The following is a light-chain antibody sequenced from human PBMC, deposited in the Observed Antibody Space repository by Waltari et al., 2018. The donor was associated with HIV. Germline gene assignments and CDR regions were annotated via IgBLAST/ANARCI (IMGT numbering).Light chain of an antibody. CDR1: NLGDKY. CDR2: KDS. J-gene: IGLJ1*01. CDR3: QAWDSSTYV. V-gene: IGLV3-1*01. Sequence: SYELTQPPSVSVSPGQTASITCSGDNLGDKYACWYQQKPGQSPVLVIYKDSKRPSGIPERFSGSNSGNTATLTISGTQAMDEADYYCQAWDSSTYVFGTGTKVTVL.